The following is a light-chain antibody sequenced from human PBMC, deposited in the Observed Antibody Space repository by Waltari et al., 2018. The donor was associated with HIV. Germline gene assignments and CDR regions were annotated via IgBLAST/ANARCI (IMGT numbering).Light chain of an antibody. CDR1: SSDVGGYGY. V-gene: IGLV2-8*01. J-gene: IGLJ2*01. Sequence: QSALARPPSASGSPGQSVTISCTGTSSDVGGYGYVSWYQQHPGKAPKLMISGVNKRPSGVPDRFSGSKSGNTAFLTVSGLLAEDEADYYCCSYAGTNSYVVFGGGTKLTVL. CDR3: CSYAGTNSYVV. CDR2: GVN.